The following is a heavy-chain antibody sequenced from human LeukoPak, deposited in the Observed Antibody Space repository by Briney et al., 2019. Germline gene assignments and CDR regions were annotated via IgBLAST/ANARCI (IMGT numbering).Heavy chain of an antibody. CDR1: GFTVSSSC. CDR2: IYSGGST. CDR3: AREVAASRYAFDI. J-gene: IGHJ3*02. D-gene: IGHD6-6*01. V-gene: IGHV3-66*01. Sequence: GGSLRLSCAASGFTVSSSCMSWVRQAPGKGLEWVSVIYSGGSTYYADSVKGRFTISRDNSKNTLYLQMNSLRAEDTAVYYCAREVAASRYAFDIWGQGTMVTVSS.